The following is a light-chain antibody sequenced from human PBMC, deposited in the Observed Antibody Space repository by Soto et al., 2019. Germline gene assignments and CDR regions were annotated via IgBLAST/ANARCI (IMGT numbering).Light chain of an antibody. Sequence: DTQMTQSPSSLSASVGDRVNITCRASQSIRRDLTWYQQKPGKVPRLLIFVASSLQSGVPSRFSGSGSGTDFTLTISSLQPEDVATYYCQQSYTSPLTFGGGTKVEI. V-gene: IGKV1-39*01. CDR3: QQSYTSPLT. CDR2: VAS. J-gene: IGKJ4*02. CDR1: QSIRRD.